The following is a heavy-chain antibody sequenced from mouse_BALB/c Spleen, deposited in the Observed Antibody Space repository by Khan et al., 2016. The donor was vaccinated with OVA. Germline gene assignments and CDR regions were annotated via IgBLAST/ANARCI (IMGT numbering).Heavy chain of an antibody. D-gene: IGHD2-2*01. CDR3: ARNDGYDVVY. J-gene: IGHJ2*01. CDR1: GFNIKDTY. Sequence: VQLQQSGAELVKPGASVKLSCTATGFNIKDTYLHWVKQRPEQGLEWIGRIDPAKGNSKYDPKFQVKATLTADTSSNTAYLQLSSLTSEDTADYYCARNDGYDVVYWGQGTTLTVSS. CDR2: IDPAKGNS. V-gene: IGHV14-3*02.